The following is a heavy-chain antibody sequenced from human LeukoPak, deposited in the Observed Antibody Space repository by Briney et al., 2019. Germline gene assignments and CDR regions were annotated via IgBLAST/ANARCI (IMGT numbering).Heavy chain of an antibody. CDR3: ARKVGSGSYYEPSFGY. CDR1: GGTFSSYA. CDR2: IIPILGIA. D-gene: IGHD3-10*01. J-gene: IGHJ4*02. Sequence: SMKVSCKASGGTFSSYAISWVRQAPGQGLEWMGMIIPILGIANYAQKFQGRVTITADKSTSTAYMELSSLRSEDTAVYYCARKVGSGSYYEPSFGYWGQGTLVTVSS. V-gene: IGHV1-69*04.